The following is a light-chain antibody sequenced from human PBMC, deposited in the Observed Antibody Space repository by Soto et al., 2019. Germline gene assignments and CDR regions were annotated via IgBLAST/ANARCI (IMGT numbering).Light chain of an antibody. J-gene: IGKJ4*01. CDR2: KAS. CDR1: QSISNW. V-gene: IGKV1-5*03. CDR3: QQYNGYRLA. Sequence: IQLTQSHSSLSAYVGDRVTFTCRASQSISNWLAWYQQKPGKAPKLLIYKASTLESGVPSRFSGSGSGTEFTLTISSLQADDFAIYYCQQYNGYRLAFGGGTKVDIK.